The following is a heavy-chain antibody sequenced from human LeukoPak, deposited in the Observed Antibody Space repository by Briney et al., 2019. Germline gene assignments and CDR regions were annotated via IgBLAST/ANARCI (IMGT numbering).Heavy chain of an antibody. CDR1: GYTFTGYY. Sequence: ASVKVSCKASGYTFTGYYMHWVRQAPGQGLEWMGWINPNSGGTNYAQKFQGRVTMTRDTSISTAYMELSRLRSDDTAVYYCARIVDCSSTSCYGPWGQGTLVTVSS. D-gene: IGHD2-2*01. CDR3: ARIVDCSSTSCYGP. V-gene: IGHV1-2*02. J-gene: IGHJ5*02. CDR2: INPNSGGT.